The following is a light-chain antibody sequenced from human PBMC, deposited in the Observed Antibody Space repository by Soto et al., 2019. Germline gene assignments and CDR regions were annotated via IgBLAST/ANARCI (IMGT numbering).Light chain of an antibody. J-gene: IGKJ5*01. CDR3: QHYDSLPIT. Sequence: EIVMTQSPATLSVSPGERATLSCRASQSVGSDLAWYQQKPGQAPRLVIYDASSRATGIPDRFSGSGSGTDFTLTISRLEPEDFAVFYCQHYDSLPITFGQGTRLEIK. V-gene: IGKV3-20*01. CDR2: DAS. CDR1: QSVGSD.